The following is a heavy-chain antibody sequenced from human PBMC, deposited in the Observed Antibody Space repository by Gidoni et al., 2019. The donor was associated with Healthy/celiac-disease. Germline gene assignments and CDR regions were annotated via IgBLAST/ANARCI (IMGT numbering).Heavy chain of an antibody. V-gene: IGHV3-30-3*01. Sequence: QVQLVESGGGVVQPGRSLRLSCAASGFTFSSYAMHWVRQAPGKGLEWVAVISYDGSNKYYADSVKGRFTISRDNSKNTLYLQMNSLRAEDTAVYYCAREPTTVVPRDAFDIWGQGTMVTVSS. CDR1: GFTFSSYA. D-gene: IGHD4-17*01. CDR2: ISYDGSNK. CDR3: AREPTTVVPRDAFDI. J-gene: IGHJ3*02.